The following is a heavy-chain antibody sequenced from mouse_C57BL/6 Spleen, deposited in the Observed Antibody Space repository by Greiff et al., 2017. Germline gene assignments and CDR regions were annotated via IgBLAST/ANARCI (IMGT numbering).Heavy chain of an antibody. D-gene: IGHD2-4*01. CDR3: ARDEYYDLASFAY. J-gene: IGHJ3*01. CDR2: ISSGGSYT. CDR1: GFTFSSYG. Sequence: EVMLVESGGDLVKPGGSLKLSCAASGFTFSSYGMSWVRQTPDKRLEWVATISSGGSYTYYPDSVKGRFTISRDNAKNTLYLQMSSLKSEDTAMYYCARDEYYDLASFAYWGQGTLVTVSA. V-gene: IGHV5-6*01.